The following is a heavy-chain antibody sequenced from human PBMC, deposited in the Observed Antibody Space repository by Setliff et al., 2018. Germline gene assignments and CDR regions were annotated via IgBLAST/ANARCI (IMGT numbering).Heavy chain of an antibody. CDR1: GGSISSGGYY. CDR3: ARVAQYSSSSFYYYYYGMDV. Sequence: SETLSLTCTVSGGSISSGGYYWSWIRQHPGKGLEWIGYIYYSGSTYYNPSLKSRVTISVDTSKNQFSLKLSSVTAADTAVYYCARVAQYSSSSFYYYYYGMDVWGQGTTVTVSS. J-gene: IGHJ6*02. CDR2: IYYSGST. D-gene: IGHD6-6*01. V-gene: IGHV4-31*03.